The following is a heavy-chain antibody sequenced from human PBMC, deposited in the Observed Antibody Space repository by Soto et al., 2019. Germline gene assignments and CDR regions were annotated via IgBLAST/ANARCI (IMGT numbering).Heavy chain of an antibody. CDR1: GYTFTGYY. J-gene: IGHJ6*02. CDR3: ARENMPYYYYYGMDV. Sequence: ASVKVSCKASGYTFTGYYMHWVRQAPGQGLEWMGWINPNSGGTNYAQKFQGRVTMTRDTSISTAYMELSRLRSDDTAVYYCARENMPYYYYYGMDVWGQGTTGTVSS. V-gene: IGHV1-2*02. D-gene: IGHD2-2*01. CDR2: INPNSGGT.